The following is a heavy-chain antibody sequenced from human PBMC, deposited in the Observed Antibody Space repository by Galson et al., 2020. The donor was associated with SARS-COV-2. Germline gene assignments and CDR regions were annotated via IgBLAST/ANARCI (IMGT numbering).Heavy chain of an antibody. D-gene: IGHD6-19*01. CDR3: ARARGPIAVAGLDY. V-gene: IGHV3-20*01. Sequence: GESLKISCAASGFTFDDYGMSWVRQAPGKGLEWVSGINWNGGSTGYADSVKGRFTISRDNAKNSLYLQMNSLRAEDTALYHCARARGPIAVAGLDYWGQGTLVTVSS. J-gene: IGHJ4*02. CDR2: INWNGGST. CDR1: GFTFDDYG.